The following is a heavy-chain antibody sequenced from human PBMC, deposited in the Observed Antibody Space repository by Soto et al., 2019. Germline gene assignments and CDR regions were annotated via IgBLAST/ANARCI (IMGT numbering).Heavy chain of an antibody. CDR1: GGTFSSYA. J-gene: IGHJ6*02. V-gene: IGHV1-69*13. Sequence: ASVKVSCKASGGTFSSYAISWVRQAPGQGLEWMGGIIPIFGTANYAQKFQGRVTITADESTSTAYMELSSLRSEDTAVYYCASITICGGTMDGSRRGMDVWGQGTTVTVSS. CDR3: ASITICGGTMDGSRRGMDV. D-gene: IGHD3-3*01. CDR2: IIPIFGTA.